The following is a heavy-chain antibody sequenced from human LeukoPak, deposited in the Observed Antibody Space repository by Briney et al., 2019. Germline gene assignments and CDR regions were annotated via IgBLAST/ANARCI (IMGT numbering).Heavy chain of an antibody. J-gene: IGHJ4*02. Sequence: LSLTCTVSGGSISSYYWSWIRQPPGKGLEWISYIGIDSGNTKYADSVKGRFTVSGDKARNSLYLQMNSLRVEDTAVYYCARDHNYAFDNWGQGTLVTVSS. CDR3: ARDHNYAFDN. V-gene: IGHV3-11*06. CDR1: GGSISSYY. D-gene: IGHD4-11*01. CDR2: IGIDSGNT.